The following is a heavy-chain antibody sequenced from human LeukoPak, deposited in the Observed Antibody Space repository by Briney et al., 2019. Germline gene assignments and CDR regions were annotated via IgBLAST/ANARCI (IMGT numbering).Heavy chain of an antibody. CDR2: IHSSGGT. CDR3: IVFGDSNH. CDR1: GFTGSNNY. J-gene: IGHJ5*02. Sequence: GGSLRLSCAASGFTGSNNYMSWVRQAPGKGLEWVSAIHSSGGTYYADSVKGRFTISRDTSKNTLYLQINSLRVEDTAVYYCIVFGDSNHWGQGTLVTVSS. V-gene: IGHV3-53*01. D-gene: IGHD4-17*01.